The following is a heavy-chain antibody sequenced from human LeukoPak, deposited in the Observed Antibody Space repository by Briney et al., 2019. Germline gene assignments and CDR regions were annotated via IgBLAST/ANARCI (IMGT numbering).Heavy chain of an antibody. V-gene: IGHV3-21*01. Sequence: GGSLRLSCAASGFTFSSYSMNWVRQAPGKGLEWVSSISSSSSYIYYADSVKGRFTISRDSAKNSLYLQVNSLRAEDTAVYYCARGRYGSGSYPSSLYYFDYWGQGTLVTGSS. D-gene: IGHD3-10*01. CDR2: ISSSSSYI. CDR3: ARGRYGSGSYPSSLYYFDY. CDR1: GFTFSSYS. J-gene: IGHJ4*02.